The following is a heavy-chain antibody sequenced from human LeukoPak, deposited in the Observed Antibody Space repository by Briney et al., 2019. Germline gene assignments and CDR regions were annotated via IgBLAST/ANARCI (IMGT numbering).Heavy chain of an antibody. J-gene: IGHJ4*02. V-gene: IGHV3-21*01. CDR3: AGGPSYYDILTGYYQAPSDY. CDR2: ISSISSYI. CDR1: GFTFSSYS. D-gene: IGHD3-9*01. Sequence: GGSLRLSCAASGFTFSSYSMNWVRQAPGKGLEWVSSISSISSYIYYADSVKGRFTISRDNAKNSLYLQMNSLRAEDTAVYYCAGGPSYYDILTGYYQAPSDYWGQGTLVTVSS.